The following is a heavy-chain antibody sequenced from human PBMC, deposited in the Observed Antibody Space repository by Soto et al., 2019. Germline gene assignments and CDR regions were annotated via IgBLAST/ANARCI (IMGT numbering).Heavy chain of an antibody. Sequence: EASVKVSCKASGGTFSSYAISWVRQAPGQGLEWMGGIIPIFGTANYAQKFQGRVTITADESTSTAYMELSSLRSEDTAVYYCARGTRPSNYDILSSPYYYGMDVWGQGTTVTVSS. CDR1: GGTFSSYA. J-gene: IGHJ6*02. CDR2: IIPIFGTA. D-gene: IGHD3-9*01. V-gene: IGHV1-69*13. CDR3: ARGTRPSNYDILSSPYYYGMDV.